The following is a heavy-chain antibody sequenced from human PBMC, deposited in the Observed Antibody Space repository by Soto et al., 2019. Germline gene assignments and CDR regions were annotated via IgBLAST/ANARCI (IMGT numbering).Heavy chain of an antibody. D-gene: IGHD3-10*01. CDR3: ARNGITMVRGVITPRGMDV. V-gene: IGHV1-46*03. CDR2: IKPRGGST. CDR1: GYTFTSYY. Sequence: QVQLVQSGAEVKKPGASVKVSCKASGYTFTSYYMHWVRQAPGQGLEWMGIIKPRGGSTSYAKKVQGQVTKTKDTSTSSAYMELSSLRAQDTAVYYCARNGITMVRGVITPRGMDVWGQGTTSPSP. J-gene: IGHJ6*02.